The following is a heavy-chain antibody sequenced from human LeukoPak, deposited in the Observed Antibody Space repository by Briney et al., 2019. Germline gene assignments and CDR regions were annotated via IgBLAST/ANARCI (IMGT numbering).Heavy chain of an antibody. D-gene: IGHD6-6*01. Sequence: ASVKVSCKAPGYTFTSYAMHWVRQASGQRLEWMGRTNAGNGNTKYSQKFQGRVTITRDTSASTAYMELSSLRSEDTAVYYCARGPRIAARGAYYYGMDVWGQGTTVTVSS. V-gene: IGHV1-3*01. CDR2: TNAGNGNT. J-gene: IGHJ6*02. CDR3: ARGPRIAARGAYYYGMDV. CDR1: GYTFTSYA.